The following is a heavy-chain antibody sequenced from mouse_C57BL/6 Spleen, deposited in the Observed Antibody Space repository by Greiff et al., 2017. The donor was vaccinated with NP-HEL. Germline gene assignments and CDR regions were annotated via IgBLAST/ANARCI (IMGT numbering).Heavy chain of an antibody. D-gene: IGHD1-1*01. CDR2: IDPETGGT. CDR1: GYTFTDYE. CDR3: TREGSYYYGSSYGGY. Sequence: VQLQQSGAELVRPGASVTLSCKASGYTFTDYEMHWVKQTPVHGLEWIGAIDPETGGTAYNQKFKGKAILTADKSSSTAYMELRSLTSEDSAVYYCTREGSYYYGSSYGGYWGQGTTLTVSS. J-gene: IGHJ2*01. V-gene: IGHV1-15*01.